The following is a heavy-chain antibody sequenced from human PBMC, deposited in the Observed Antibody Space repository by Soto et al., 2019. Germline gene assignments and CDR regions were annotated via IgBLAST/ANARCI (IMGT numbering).Heavy chain of an antibody. CDR1: AFTFSNYA. CDR2: IGGPGGDRT. D-gene: IGHD3-10*01. Sequence: EVQLLESGGDFVQPGGSLRLSCAASAFTFSNYAMGWVRQAPGKGLEWVSTIGGPGGDRTYYADPVKGRFAISRDNSKDTFYLQMNGLRADDAAVYYCVRRSGLPWDPFDYWGQGPLVSVSS. CDR3: VRRSGLPWDPFDY. V-gene: IGHV3-23*01. J-gene: IGHJ4*02.